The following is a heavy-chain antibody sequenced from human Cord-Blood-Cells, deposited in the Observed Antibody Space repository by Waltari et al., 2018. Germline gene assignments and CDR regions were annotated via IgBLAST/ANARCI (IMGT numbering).Heavy chain of an antibody. Sequence: QVQLVQSGAEVKKPGASVKVSCKASGYTFTSYDINWVRQATGQGLEWMGWVEPKSGNTGYAQKFQGRVTITRNTSISTDYMELSSLRSEETAVYYCARGSAGYDAFDIWGQGTMVTVSS. J-gene: IGHJ3*02. V-gene: IGHV1-8*03. CDR2: VEPKSGNT. CDR3: ARGSAGYDAFDI. CDR1: GYTFTSYD. D-gene: IGHD6-13*01.